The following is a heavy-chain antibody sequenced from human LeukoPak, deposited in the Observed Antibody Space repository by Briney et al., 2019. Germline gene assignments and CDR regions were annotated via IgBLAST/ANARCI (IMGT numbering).Heavy chain of an antibody. V-gene: IGHV3-30*04. Sequence: GGSLRLSCAASGFTFSSYAMHWVRQAPGKGLEGVAVTSYDGSDKYYEDSVKGRFTISRDNSKNTLFLHMNSLRTEDTAVYYCARGPSRYYYGSGSSHWFDPWGQGTLVTVSS. CDR3: ARGPSRYYYGSGSSHWFDP. J-gene: IGHJ5*02. D-gene: IGHD3-10*01. CDR2: TSYDGSDK. CDR1: GFTFSSYA.